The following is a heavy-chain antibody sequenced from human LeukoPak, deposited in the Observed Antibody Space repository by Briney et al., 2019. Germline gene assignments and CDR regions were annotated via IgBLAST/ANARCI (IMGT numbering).Heavy chain of an antibody. CDR3: ARREGYNFDY. Sequence: SEPLSLTCTVSGYSISSGYYWGWIRPPPGKGLEWIGSIYHSGSTYYNPSLKSRVTISVDTSKNQFSLKLSSVTAADTAVYYCARREGYNFDYWGQGTLVTVSS. J-gene: IGHJ4*02. V-gene: IGHV4-38-2*02. D-gene: IGHD5-24*01. CDR1: GYSISSGYY. CDR2: IYHSGST.